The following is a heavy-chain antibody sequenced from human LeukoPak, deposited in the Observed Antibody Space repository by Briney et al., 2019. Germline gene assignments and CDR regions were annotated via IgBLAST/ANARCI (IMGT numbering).Heavy chain of an antibody. V-gene: IGHV3-7*01. D-gene: IGHD3-10*01. J-gene: IGHJ3*02. CDR3: ARDANFGYDAFDI. CDR2: IKQDGSEK. CDR1: GFTFSSYW. Sequence: QAGGSLRLSCAASGFTFSSYWMSWVRQAPGKGLEWVANIKQDGSEKYYVDSVKGRFTISRDNAKNSLYLQMNSLRAEDTAVYYCARDANFGYDAFDIWGQGTMVTVSS.